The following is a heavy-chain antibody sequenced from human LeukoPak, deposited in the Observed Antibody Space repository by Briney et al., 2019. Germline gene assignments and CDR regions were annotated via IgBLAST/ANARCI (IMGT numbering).Heavy chain of an antibody. Sequence: PGGSLRLSCAASGFTFSSYGMHWVRQAPGKGLEWVSAISGSGGSTYYADSVKGRFTISRDNSKNTLYLQMNSLRVEDMAVYYCARGRGGVNGAFDIWGQGTMVTVSS. V-gene: IGHV3-23*01. CDR2: ISGSGGST. J-gene: IGHJ3*02. CDR3: ARGRGGVNGAFDI. CDR1: GFTFSSYG. D-gene: IGHD2-8*02.